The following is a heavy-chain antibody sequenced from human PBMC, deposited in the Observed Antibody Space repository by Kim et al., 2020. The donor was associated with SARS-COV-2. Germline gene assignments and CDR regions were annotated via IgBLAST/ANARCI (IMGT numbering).Heavy chain of an antibody. J-gene: IGHJ4*02. V-gene: IGHV1-2*02. CDR1: GYTFTGYY. CDR2: INPNSGGT. Sequence: ASVKVSCKASGYTFTGYYMHWVRQAPGQGLEWMGWINPNSGGTNYAQKFQGRVTMTRDTSISTAYMELSRLRSDDTAVYYCARGGVYVWGSYSPDVMVFDYWGQGTLVTVSS. CDR3: ARGGVYVWGSYSPDVMVFDY. D-gene: IGHD3-16*01.